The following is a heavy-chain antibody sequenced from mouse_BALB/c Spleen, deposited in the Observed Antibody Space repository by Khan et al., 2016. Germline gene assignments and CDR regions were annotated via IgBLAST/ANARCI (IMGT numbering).Heavy chain of an antibody. CDR3: ARWWDAEYYFDY. CDR2: ISYSGST. Sequence: EVELVESGPGLVKPSQSLSLTCTVTGYSITSDYAWNWIRQFPGNKLEWMGYISYSGSTNYNPSLKSRISITRDTSKNQFFLQLNSVTTEDTATDYCARWWDAEYYFDYWGQGTTLTVSS. J-gene: IGHJ2*01. CDR1: GYSITSDYA. D-gene: IGHD1-1*02. V-gene: IGHV3-2*02.